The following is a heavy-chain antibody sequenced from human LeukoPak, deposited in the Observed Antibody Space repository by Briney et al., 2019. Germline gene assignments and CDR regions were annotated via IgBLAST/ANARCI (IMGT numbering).Heavy chain of an antibody. D-gene: IGHD3-10*01. CDR3: ARRYGSGSQYNWFDP. V-gene: IGHV4-59*08. CDR2: IYYSGST. J-gene: IGHJ5*02. CDR1: GGSISSYY. Sequence: SETLSLTCTVSGGSISSYYWSWIRQPPGKGLEWIGYIYYSGSTYYNPSLKSRVTISVDTSKNQFSLKLSSVTAADTAVYYCARRYGSGSQYNWFDPWGQGTLVTVSS.